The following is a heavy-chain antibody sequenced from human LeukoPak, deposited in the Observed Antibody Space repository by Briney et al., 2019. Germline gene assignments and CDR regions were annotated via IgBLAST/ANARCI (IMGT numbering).Heavy chain of an antibody. Sequence: GGSLRLSCAASGFTFSSYGMHWVRQAPGKGLEWVAVISYDGSNKYYADSVKGRFTISRDNSKNTLYLQMNSLRAEDTAVYYCAKDYSGSYYYWGQGTLVTVSS. CDR2: ISYDGSNK. V-gene: IGHV3-30*18. CDR1: GFTFSSYG. D-gene: IGHD1-26*01. CDR3: AKDYSGSYYY. J-gene: IGHJ4*02.